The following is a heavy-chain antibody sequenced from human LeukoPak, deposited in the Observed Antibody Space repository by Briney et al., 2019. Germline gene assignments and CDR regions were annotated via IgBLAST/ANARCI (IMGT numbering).Heavy chain of an antibody. Sequence: GGSLRLSCAASGFTFSSYSMNWVRQAPGKGLEWVSSISSSSSYIYYADSVKGRFTISRDDSKNTLYLQMNSLGAEDTAVYYCAKHVSGSLFYFDYWGQRTLVTVSS. CDR1: GFTFSSYS. D-gene: IGHD3-10*01. CDR2: ISSSSSYI. CDR3: AKHVSGSLFYFDY. V-gene: IGHV3-21*04. J-gene: IGHJ4*02.